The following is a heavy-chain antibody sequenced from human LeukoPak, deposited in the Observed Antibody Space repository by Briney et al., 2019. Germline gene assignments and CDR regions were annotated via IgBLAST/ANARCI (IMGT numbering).Heavy chain of an antibody. V-gene: IGHV3-21*01. CDR1: GFTFSSYS. CDR3: ASGGYSYGCRDPEFDY. CDR2: ISSSSSYI. J-gene: IGHJ4*02. D-gene: IGHD5-18*01. Sequence: MTGGSLRLSCAASGFTFSSYSMNWVRQAPGKGLEWVSSISSSSSYIYYADSVKGRFTISRDNAKNSLYLQMNSLRAEDTAVYYCASGGYSYGCRDPEFDYWGQGTLVTVSS.